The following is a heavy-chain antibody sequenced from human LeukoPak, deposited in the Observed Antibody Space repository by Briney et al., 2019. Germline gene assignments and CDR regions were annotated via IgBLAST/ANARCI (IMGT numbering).Heavy chain of an antibody. D-gene: IGHD2-21*01. CDR3: AKNTIVFRGTFDY. V-gene: IGHV4-59*01. J-gene: IGHJ4*02. CDR2: IYYSGST. CDR1: GGSISSYY. Sequence: SETLSLTCTVSGGSISSYYWSWIRQPPGKGLEWIGYIYYSGSTNYNPSLKSRVTISVDTSKNQFSLKLSSVTAADTAVYYCAKNTIVFRGTFDYWGQGTLVTVSS.